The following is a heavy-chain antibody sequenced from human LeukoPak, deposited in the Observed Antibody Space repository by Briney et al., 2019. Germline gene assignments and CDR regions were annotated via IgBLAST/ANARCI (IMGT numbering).Heavy chain of an antibody. Sequence: GGSLRLSCAASGFTFSSYAMHWVRQAPGKGLEYVSAISSNGGSTYYANSVKGRFTISRDNSKNTLYLQMRSLRAEDMAVYYRAREDKRLRLLYGMDVWGQGTTVTVSS. CDR2: ISSNGGST. V-gene: IGHV3-64*01. CDR3: AREDKRLRLLYGMDV. D-gene: IGHD4-17*01. CDR1: GFTFSSYA. J-gene: IGHJ6*02.